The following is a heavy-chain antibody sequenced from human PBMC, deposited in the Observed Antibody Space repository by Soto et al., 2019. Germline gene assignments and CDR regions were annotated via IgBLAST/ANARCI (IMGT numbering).Heavy chain of an antibody. CDR1: GFTFSSYA. Sequence: EGSLILSCAASGFTFSSYAMSWVRQAPGKGLEWVSAISGSGGSTYYADSVKGRFTISRDNSKNTLYLQMNSLRAEDTAVYYCAKDVPNYYGSGSYYPLNWFDPWGQGTLVTVSS. V-gene: IGHV3-23*01. CDR2: ISGSGGST. CDR3: AKDVPNYYGSGSYYPLNWFDP. J-gene: IGHJ5*02. D-gene: IGHD3-10*01.